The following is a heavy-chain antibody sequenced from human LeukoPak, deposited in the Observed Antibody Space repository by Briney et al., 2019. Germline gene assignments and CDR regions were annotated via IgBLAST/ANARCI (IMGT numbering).Heavy chain of an antibody. CDR3: ARGGGLDV. D-gene: IGHD3-16*01. V-gene: IGHV1-2*06. CDR1: GYTFTGYY. J-gene: IGHJ6*02. CDR2: INPNSGGT. Sequence: ASVKVSCKASGYTFTGYYMHWVRQAPGQGLEWMGRINPNSGGTNYAQKFQGRVTITADESTGTAYMELSSLRSEDTAVYYCARGGGLDVWGQGATVTVSS.